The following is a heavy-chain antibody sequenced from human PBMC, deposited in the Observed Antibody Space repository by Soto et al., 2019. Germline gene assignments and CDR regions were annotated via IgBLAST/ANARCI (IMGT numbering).Heavy chain of an antibody. CDR2: ISYDGSNK. CDR1: AFTFSSYG. CDR3: AKVWSYYDSSGYYPFDY. D-gene: IGHD3-22*01. Sequence: QVHLVESGGGVVQPGRSLRLSCAASAFTFSSYGMHWVRQAPGKGLEWVAVISYDGSNKYYADSVKGRFTISRDNSKNALYLQMNSLRAEATAVYYCAKVWSYYDSSGYYPFDYWGQGTLVTVSS. J-gene: IGHJ4*02. V-gene: IGHV3-30*18.